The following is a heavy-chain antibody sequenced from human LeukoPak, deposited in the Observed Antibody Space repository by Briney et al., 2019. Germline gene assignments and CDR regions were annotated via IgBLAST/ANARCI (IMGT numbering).Heavy chain of an antibody. J-gene: IGHJ3*02. D-gene: IGHD3-22*01. V-gene: IGHV1-8*01. CDR1: GYTFTSYD. CDR2: VNPNSGNT. Sequence: ASVKVSCKDSGYTFTSYDINWVRQATGQGLEWMGWVNPNSGNTGYAQKFQGRVTMTRNTSISTAYMELSSLRSGDTAVYYCARAHYYDSSGYPIWGQGTMVTVSS. CDR3: ARAHYYDSSGYPI.